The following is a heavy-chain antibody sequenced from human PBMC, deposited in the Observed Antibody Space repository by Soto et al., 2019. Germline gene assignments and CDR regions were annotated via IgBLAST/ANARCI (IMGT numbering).Heavy chain of an antibody. J-gene: IGHJ4*02. CDR3: TKGGIPRRYNIPKVDFDY. CDR2: ISGSGATT. V-gene: IGHV3-23*01. D-gene: IGHD1-1*01. Sequence: VHLLESGGDLVQRGGSLRLSCAASGFIFSNYAMSWVRQAPGKGLEWVSAISGSGATTYYPDSVKGRFTISRDNSKNTLYLQMNSLRAEDTAVYYCTKGGIPRRYNIPKVDFDYWGQGSLVTVSS. CDR1: GFIFSNYA.